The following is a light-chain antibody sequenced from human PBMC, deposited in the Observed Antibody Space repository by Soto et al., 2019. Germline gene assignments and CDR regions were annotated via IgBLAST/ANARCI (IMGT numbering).Light chain of an antibody. Sequence: QSALTQPPSASGSPGQSVTISCTGTSSDVGGYNFVSWYQQHPGKAPKLMIYEVSERPSGVPDRFSGSKSGNTASLTVSGLQAEVEGDYYCSSYAGSNIVVFGGGTKLTVL. J-gene: IGLJ2*01. CDR2: EVS. CDR1: SSDVGGYNF. CDR3: SSYAGSNIVV. V-gene: IGLV2-8*01.